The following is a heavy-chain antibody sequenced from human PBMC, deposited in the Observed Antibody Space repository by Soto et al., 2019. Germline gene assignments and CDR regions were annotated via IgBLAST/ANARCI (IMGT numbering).Heavy chain of an antibody. CDR3: ARDCAGYSSGWYQRGVFDY. D-gene: IGHD6-19*01. CDR2: IWYDGSNK. J-gene: IGHJ4*02. Sequence: QVQLVESGGGVVQPGRSLRLSCAASGFTFSSYGMHWVRQAPGKGLEWVAVIWYDGSNKYYADSVKGRFTTSRDNSKNTMYMQMTSLGDEDTAVYYCARDCAGYSSGWYQRGVFDYWGQGTMVTVSS. V-gene: IGHV3-33*01. CDR1: GFTFSSYG.